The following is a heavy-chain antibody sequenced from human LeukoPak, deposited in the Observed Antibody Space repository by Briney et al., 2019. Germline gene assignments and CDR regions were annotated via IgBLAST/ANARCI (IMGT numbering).Heavy chain of an antibody. CDR2: ISSSGDNT. J-gene: IGHJ4*02. D-gene: IGHD5-12*01. V-gene: IGHV3-64*01. Sequence: GGSLRLSCAASGFIFSNYAMHWVRQAPGKGLEYVSAISSSGDNTYYANSVKGRFTISRDNSKNTLLLQMGSLRAGDMAVYYCAREERGLAIDYWGQGTLVTVSS. CDR3: AREERGLAIDY. CDR1: GFIFSNYA.